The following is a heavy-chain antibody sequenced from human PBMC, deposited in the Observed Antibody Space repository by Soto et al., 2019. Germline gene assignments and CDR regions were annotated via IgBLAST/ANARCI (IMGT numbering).Heavy chain of an antibody. D-gene: IGHD2-2*01. Sequence: QVQLQQWGAGLLKPSETLSLTCAVYGGSFSGYYWSWIRQPPGKGLEWIGEINHSGSTNYNPSLKSRVTISVDTSKNQFSLKLSSVTAADTAVYYCNIVVVPAAPELGAFDIWGQGTMVTVSS. J-gene: IGHJ3*02. CDR1: GGSFSGYY. CDR3: NIVVVPAAPELGAFDI. V-gene: IGHV4-34*01. CDR2: INHSGST.